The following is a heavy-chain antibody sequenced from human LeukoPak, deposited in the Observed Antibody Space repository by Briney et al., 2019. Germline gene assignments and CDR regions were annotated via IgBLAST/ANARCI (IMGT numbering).Heavy chain of an antibody. D-gene: IGHD5-18*01. Sequence: QPGGSLRLSCAASEFTFSIYAMSWVRQAPGKGLEWVPSISSSGGSTYYADSVKGRFTISRDNSKNTLFLQMNSLTADDAAVYYCAKSPYGMVTVFDYWGQGTLVTVSS. CDR2: ISSSGGST. CDR1: EFTFSIYA. V-gene: IGHV3-23*01. CDR3: AKSPYGMVTVFDY. J-gene: IGHJ4*02.